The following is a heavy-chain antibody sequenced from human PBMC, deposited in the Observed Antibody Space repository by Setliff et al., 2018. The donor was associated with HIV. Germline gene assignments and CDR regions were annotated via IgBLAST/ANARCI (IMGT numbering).Heavy chain of an antibody. CDR1: GGPLNSRNW. D-gene: IGHD3-3*01. Sequence: PSETLSLTCAVSGGPLNSRNWWSWIRQPPGKGLEWIGSIYYSGSSYYNPSLKTRVTISVDTSKNQFSLKLSSVTAADTAVYYCASLTTDRFLEWLFVYWGQGTLVTVSS. V-gene: IGHV4-39*01. CDR2: IYYSGSS. CDR3: ASLTTDRFLEWLFVY. J-gene: IGHJ4*02.